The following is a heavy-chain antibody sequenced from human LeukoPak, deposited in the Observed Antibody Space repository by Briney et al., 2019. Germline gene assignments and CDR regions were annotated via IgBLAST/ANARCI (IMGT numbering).Heavy chain of an antibody. D-gene: IGHD4-17*01. V-gene: IGHV3-30*03. CDR1: GFTFRGYA. J-gene: IGHJ4*02. CDR2: ISYDGSKK. Sequence: GGSLRLSCAVSGFTFRGYAMHWVRQAPGKGLEWVTLISYDGSKKYYADSVKGRFTISRDNSRNTLDLQMNSLRPEDTALYYCARALSYGDSDYWGQGTLVTVSS. CDR3: ARALSYGDSDY.